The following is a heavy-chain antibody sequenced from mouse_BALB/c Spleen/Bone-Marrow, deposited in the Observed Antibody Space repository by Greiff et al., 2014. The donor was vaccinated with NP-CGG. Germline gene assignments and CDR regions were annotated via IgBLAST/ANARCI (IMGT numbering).Heavy chain of an antibody. CDR3: ARSGSSSSYFDY. V-gene: IGHV5-17*02. D-gene: IGHD1-1*01. CDR1: GFTFSSFG. CDR2: ISSGSSTI. J-gene: IGHJ2*01. Sequence: EVMLVESGGGLVQPGGSRKLSCAASGFTFSSFGMHWVRQAPEKGLEWVAYISSGSSTIYYADTVMGRFTISRDNPKNTLFLQMTSLRSEDTAMYYCARSGSSSSYFDYWGQGTTLTVSS.